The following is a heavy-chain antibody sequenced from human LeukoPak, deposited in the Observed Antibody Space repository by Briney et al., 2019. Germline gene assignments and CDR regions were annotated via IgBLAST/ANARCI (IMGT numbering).Heavy chain of an antibody. V-gene: IGHV4-31*03. CDR2: IYYSGST. CDR1: GGSISSGGYY. J-gene: IGHJ5*02. Sequence: PSQTLSLTGTVSGGSISSGGYYWSWIRQHPGKSLEWIGYIYYSGSTYYNPSLKSRVTISVDTSKNHFSLKLSSVTAADTAVYYCARVGSTSLLGMIYNWFDPWGQGTLVTVSS. CDR3: ARVGSTSLLGMIYNWFDP. D-gene: IGHD2-2*01.